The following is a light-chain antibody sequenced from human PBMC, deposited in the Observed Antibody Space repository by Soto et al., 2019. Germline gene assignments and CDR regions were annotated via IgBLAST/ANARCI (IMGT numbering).Light chain of an antibody. CDR3: QRYYNAPFT. J-gene: IGKJ4*01. Sequence: DIQVTQYPSSLSASVGDRVTITCRASQGIKNYLAWYQQKPGEIPKLLIYAASTLASGIPPRFSGSGSGTDFTLTINNLQPEDVATYSCQRYYNAPFTFGGGTKVEIK. CDR1: QGIKNY. CDR2: AAS. V-gene: IGKV1-27*01.